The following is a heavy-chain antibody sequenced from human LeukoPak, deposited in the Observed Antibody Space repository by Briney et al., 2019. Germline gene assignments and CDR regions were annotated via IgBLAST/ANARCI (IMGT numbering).Heavy chain of an antibody. J-gene: IGHJ5*02. CDR1: GYTSTSYG. V-gene: IGHV1-18*01. D-gene: IGHD3-22*01. CDR2: ISAYNGNT. CDR3: ARSYDSSYNWFDP. Sequence: ASVKVSCKASGYTSTSYGISWVRQAPGQGLEWMGWISAYNGNTNYAQKLQGRVTMTRNTSISTAYMELSSLRSEDTAVYYCARSYDSSYNWFDPWGQGTLVTVSS.